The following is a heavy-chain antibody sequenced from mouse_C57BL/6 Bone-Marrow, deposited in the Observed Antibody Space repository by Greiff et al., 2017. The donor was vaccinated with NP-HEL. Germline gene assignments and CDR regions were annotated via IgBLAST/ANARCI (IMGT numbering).Heavy chain of an antibody. CDR3: ARGDYDGY. Sequence: QVQLQQSGAELARPGASVKMSCKASGYTFTSYTMHWVNQRPGQGLEWIGYINPSSGYTKYNQKFKDKATLTADKSSSTAYMQLSSLTSEDSAVYYCARGDYDGYWGQGTTLTVSS. V-gene: IGHV1-4*01. D-gene: IGHD2-4*01. J-gene: IGHJ2*01. CDR1: GYTFTSYT. CDR2: INPSSGYT.